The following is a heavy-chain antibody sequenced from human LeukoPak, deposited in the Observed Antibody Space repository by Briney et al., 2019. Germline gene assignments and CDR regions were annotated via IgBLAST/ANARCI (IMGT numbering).Heavy chain of an antibody. CDR2: IYYSGST. J-gene: IGHJ4*02. CDR1: GGSISSYY. V-gene: IGHV4-59*01. Sequence: KPSETLSLTCTVSGGSISSYYWSWIRQPPGKGLEWIGYIYYSGSTNYNPSLKSRVTISVDTSKNQFSLKLSSVTAADTAVYYCARAPHQYQLLNFDYWGRGTLVTVSS. D-gene: IGHD2-2*01. CDR3: ARAPHQYQLLNFDY.